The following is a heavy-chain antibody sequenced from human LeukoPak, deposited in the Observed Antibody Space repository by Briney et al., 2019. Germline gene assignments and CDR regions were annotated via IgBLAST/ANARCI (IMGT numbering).Heavy chain of an antibody. Sequence: GESLKISCKASGYSFTTYWIGWVRQMPGKGLEWMGIIYPGDSDTKCRPSLLGQVTMSADKSISTAYLQWSSLKASDTAIYCCASAVSSSSGNFDYWGQGTLVTVSS. CDR1: GYSFTTYW. J-gene: IGHJ4*02. CDR3: ASAVSSSSGNFDY. D-gene: IGHD6-6*01. CDR2: IYPGDSDT. V-gene: IGHV5-51*01.